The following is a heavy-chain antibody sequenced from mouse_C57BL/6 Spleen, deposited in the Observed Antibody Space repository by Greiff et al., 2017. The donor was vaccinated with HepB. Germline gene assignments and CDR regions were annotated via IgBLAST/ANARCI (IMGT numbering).Heavy chain of an antibody. CDR1: GYTFTSYW. CDR2: IDPNSGGT. D-gene: IGHD1-1*01. J-gene: IGHJ1*03. V-gene: IGHV1-72*01. Sequence: KQSCKASGYTFTSYWMHWVKQRPGRGLEWIGRIDPNSGGTKYNEKFKSKATLTVDKPTSTAYMQISSLTSEDSAVYYCARVDYYGPSWYFDVWGTGTTVTVSS. CDR3: ARVDYYGPSWYFDV.